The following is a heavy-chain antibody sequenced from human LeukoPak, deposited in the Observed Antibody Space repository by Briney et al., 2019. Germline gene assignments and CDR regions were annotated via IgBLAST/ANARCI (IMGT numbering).Heavy chain of an antibody. V-gene: IGHV3-74*03. D-gene: IGHD4-17*01. J-gene: IGHJ5*02. CDR3: ARGSTTVTTRDWFDP. Sequence: GGSLRLSCAASGFTFSSYWMHWVRQVPGKGRVWVARINTYGASSTYGDSVEGRFTISRDNAKNTLYLELNSLRDDDTAVYYCARGSTTVTTRDWFDPWGQGTQVTVSS. CDR2: INTYGASS. CDR1: GFTFSSYW.